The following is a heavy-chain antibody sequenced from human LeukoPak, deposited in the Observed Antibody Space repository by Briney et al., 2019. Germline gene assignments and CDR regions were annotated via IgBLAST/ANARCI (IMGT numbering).Heavy chain of an antibody. Sequence: PGGSLRLSCAASGFTFSRNSMNWVRQAPGKGLEWVSAISGSGGSTYYADSVKGRFTISRDNSKNTLYLQMNSLRAEDTAVYYCANGGGGPITYYDILTGSSDYWGQGTLVTVPS. D-gene: IGHD3-9*01. V-gene: IGHV3-23*01. CDR3: ANGGGGPITYYDILTGSSDY. CDR2: ISGSGGST. CDR1: GFTFSRNS. J-gene: IGHJ4*02.